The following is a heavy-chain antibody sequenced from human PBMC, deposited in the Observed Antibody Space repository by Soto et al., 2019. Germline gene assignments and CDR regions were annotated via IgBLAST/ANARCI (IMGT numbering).Heavy chain of an antibody. CDR2: ISYDGSNK. CDR1: GFTFSSYA. J-gene: IGHJ6*02. Sequence: QVQLVESGGGVVQPGRSLRLSCAASGFTFSSYAMHWVRQAPGKGLEWVAVISYDGSNKYYADSVKGRFTISRDNSKNTLYLQMNSLRAEDTAVYYCARDLETENYYYGMDVWVQGTTVTVSS. CDR3: ARDLETENYYYGMDV. V-gene: IGHV3-30-3*01.